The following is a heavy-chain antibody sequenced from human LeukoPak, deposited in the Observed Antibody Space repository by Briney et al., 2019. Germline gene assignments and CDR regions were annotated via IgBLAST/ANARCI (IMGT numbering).Heavy chain of an antibody. Sequence: KGGESLKISCKGSGYSFANYWIGRVRQMPGKGLEWMGIIYPGDSDSRNSPSFQAQVSISADKSINTAYLQWSSLKASDTAMYYCARLSVIAADGTHYFDYWGQGTLVTVSS. CDR2: IYPGDSDS. J-gene: IGHJ4*02. V-gene: IGHV5-51*01. D-gene: IGHD6-13*01. CDR1: GYSFANYW. CDR3: ARLSVIAADGTHYFDY.